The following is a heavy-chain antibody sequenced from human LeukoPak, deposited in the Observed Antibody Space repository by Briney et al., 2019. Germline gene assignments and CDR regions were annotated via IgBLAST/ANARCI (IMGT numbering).Heavy chain of an antibody. CDR3: ARASHPFWSGYLIVDAFDI. V-gene: IGHV4-61*02. J-gene: IGHJ3*02. CDR2: IYTSGST. CDR1: GGSISSGSYY. Sequence: SQTLFLTCTVSGGSISSGSYYWSWIRQPAGKGLEWIGRIYTSGSTNYNPSLKSRVTISVDTSKNQFSLKLSSVTAADTAVYYCARASHPFWSGYLIVDAFDIWGQGTMVTVSS. D-gene: IGHD3-3*01.